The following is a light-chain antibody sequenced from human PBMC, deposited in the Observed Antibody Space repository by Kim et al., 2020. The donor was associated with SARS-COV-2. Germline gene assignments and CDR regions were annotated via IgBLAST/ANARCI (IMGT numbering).Light chain of an antibody. Sequence: SSELTQDPAVSVALGQTVRITCQGDSLRNYYASWYQQKPGQAPVLVIYGKNNRPPGIPDRFFGSNSGNTASLTITGAQAEDEADYYCNSRDSSSNHVLFG. V-gene: IGLV3-19*01. CDR3: NSRDSSSNHVL. CDR2: GKN. CDR1: SLRNYY. J-gene: IGLJ2*01.